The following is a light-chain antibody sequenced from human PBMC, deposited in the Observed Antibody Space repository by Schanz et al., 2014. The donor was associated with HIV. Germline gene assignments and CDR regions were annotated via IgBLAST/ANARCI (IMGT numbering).Light chain of an antibody. Sequence: DIVLTQSPGTLSLSPGERATLSCRSLPLFPLLFLSCYQQKPGQAPRLLIYGASSRATGIPDRFSGSGSGTDFTLTISRLEPEDFAVYYCQQYGSFALTFGGGTKVEIK. CDR3: QQYGSFALT. CDR1: PLFPLLF. J-gene: IGKJ4*01. CDR2: GAS. V-gene: IGKV3-20*01.